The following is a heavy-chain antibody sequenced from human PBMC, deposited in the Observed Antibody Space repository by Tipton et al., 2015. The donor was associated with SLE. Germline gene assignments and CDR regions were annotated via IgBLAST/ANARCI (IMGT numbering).Heavy chain of an antibody. CDR2: ISWDGSKT. D-gene: IGHD1-26*01. CDR1: GFAFDDYA. J-gene: IGHJ4*02. CDR3: SKDSSGTYSRGIDN. V-gene: IGHV3-43D*04. Sequence: SLRLSCVASGFAFDDYAMHWVRQAPGKGLEWVSFISWDGSKTYYEDSVKGRFTISRDNSKNSLFLQMNSLRAEDTALYYCSKDSSGTYSRGIDNWGQGTLVTVSS.